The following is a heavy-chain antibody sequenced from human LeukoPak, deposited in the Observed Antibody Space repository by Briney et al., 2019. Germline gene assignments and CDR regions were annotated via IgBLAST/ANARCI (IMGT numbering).Heavy chain of an antibody. V-gene: IGHV4-39*01. CDR1: GGSISSSSYY. J-gene: IGHJ4*02. CDR2: IYYSGST. Sequence: SETLSLTCTVSGGSISSSSYYWGWIRQPPGKVLEWIGSIYYSGSTYYNPSLKSRVTISVDTSKNQFSLKLSSVTAADTAVYYCARQTDTAMDFDSWGQGTLVTVSS. CDR3: ARQTDTAMDFDS. D-gene: IGHD5-18*01.